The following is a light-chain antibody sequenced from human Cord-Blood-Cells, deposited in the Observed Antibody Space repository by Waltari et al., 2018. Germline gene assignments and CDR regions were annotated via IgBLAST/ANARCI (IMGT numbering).Light chain of an antibody. Sequence: SYELTQPPSVSVSPGQTASIPCSGDKLGDKYACWYQQKSGQSPVLVIYQDSKRPSGIPERFSGSNSGNTATLTISGTQAMDEADYYCQAWDSSDVVFGGGTKLTVL. CDR2: QDS. CDR3: QAWDSSDVV. V-gene: IGLV3-1*01. J-gene: IGLJ2*01. CDR1: KLGDKY.